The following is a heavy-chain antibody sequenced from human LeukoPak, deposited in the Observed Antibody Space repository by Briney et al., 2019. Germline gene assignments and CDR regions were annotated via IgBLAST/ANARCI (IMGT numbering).Heavy chain of an antibody. V-gene: IGHV3-23*01. Sequence: GGSLRLSCAASGFTFNNYAMNWVRQAPGKGLEWVPVISGSGGTTYYADSVKGRSTISRDSSKNTLYLQMNSLRAEDTAVYYCAKVSGGGLYYDGMDVWGQGTTVTVSS. D-gene: IGHD1-14*01. CDR2: ISGSGGTT. CDR3: AKVSGGGLYYDGMDV. J-gene: IGHJ6*02. CDR1: GFTFNNYA.